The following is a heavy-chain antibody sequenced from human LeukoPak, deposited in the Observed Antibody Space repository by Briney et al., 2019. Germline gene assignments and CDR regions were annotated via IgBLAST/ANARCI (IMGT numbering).Heavy chain of an antibody. V-gene: IGHV1-46*01. CDR2: INPSGGST. J-gene: IGHJ4*02. CDR3: ARDGGPYGSGSYYNLDY. Sequence: GASVKVSCKASGYTFTSYYMHWVRQAPGQGLEWMGIINPSGGSTSYAQKFQGRVTMTRDTSTSTVYMELSSLRSEDTAVYYCARDGGPYGSGSYYNLDYWGQGTLVTVSS. CDR1: GYTFTSYY. D-gene: IGHD3-10*01.